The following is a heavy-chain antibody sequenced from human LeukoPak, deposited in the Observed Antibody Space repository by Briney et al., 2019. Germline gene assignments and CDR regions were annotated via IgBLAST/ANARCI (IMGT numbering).Heavy chain of an antibody. CDR2: VIPIFGSA. D-gene: IGHD3-10*01. Sequence: SVKVSCETSRDTFSSYAICCVRETLGERVERMGGVIPIFGSAKYAQKSQSRVTISADESTSTAYMELSSVRSEDTALYYSASELSESDYTANDNWGQGTLVAVSS. V-gene: IGHV1-69*13. J-gene: IGHJ4*02. CDR3: ASELSESDYTANDN. CDR1: RDTFSSYA.